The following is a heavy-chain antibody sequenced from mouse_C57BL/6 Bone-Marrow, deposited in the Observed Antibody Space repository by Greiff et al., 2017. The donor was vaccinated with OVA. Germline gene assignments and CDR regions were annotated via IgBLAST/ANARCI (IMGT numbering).Heavy chain of an antibody. CDR1: GYTFTDYY. CDR3: ARGAQAHYFDY. V-gene: IGHV1-26*01. CDR2: INPNNGGT. Sequence: EVKLQQSGPELVKPGASVKISCKASGYTFTDYYMNWVKQSHGKSLEWIGDINPNNGGTSYNQKFKGKATLTVDKSSSTAYMELRSLTSEDSAVYYCARGAQAHYFDYWGQGTTLTVSS. D-gene: IGHD3-2*02. J-gene: IGHJ2*01.